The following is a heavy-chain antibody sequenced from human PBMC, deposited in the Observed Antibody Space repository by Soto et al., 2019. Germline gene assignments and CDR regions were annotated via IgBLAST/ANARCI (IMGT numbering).Heavy chain of an antibody. V-gene: IGHV3-33*01. CDR3: AREKQWLVQGNFDY. J-gene: IGHJ4*02. Sequence: QVQLVESGGGVVQPGRSLRLSCAASGFTFSSYGMHWVRQAPGKGLEWVAVIWYDGSNKYYADSVKGRFTISRDNSKNTLYLQMNSLRAEDTAVYYCAREKQWLVQGNFDYWGQGTLVTVSS. D-gene: IGHD6-19*01. CDR1: GFTFSSYG. CDR2: IWYDGSNK.